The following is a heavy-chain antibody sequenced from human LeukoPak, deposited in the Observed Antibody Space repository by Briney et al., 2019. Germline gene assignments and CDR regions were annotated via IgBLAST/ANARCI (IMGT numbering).Heavy chain of an antibody. CDR1: GFTFSDYY. V-gene: IGHV3-11*01. Sequence: GGSLRLSCAASGFTFSDYYMSWIRQAPGKGLEWVSYISSSGSTIYYADSVKGRFTISRDNAKSSLYLQMNSLRAEDTAVYYCARDHFDFWSGSEYYFNYWGQGTLVTVSS. D-gene: IGHD3-3*01. CDR3: ARDHFDFWSGSEYYFNY. J-gene: IGHJ4*02. CDR2: ISSSGSTI.